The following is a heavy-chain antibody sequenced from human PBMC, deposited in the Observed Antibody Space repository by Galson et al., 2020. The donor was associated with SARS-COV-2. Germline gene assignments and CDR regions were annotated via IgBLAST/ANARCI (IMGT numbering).Heavy chain of an antibody. Sequence: SETLSLTCTVSGGPISSSSYYWGWIRQPPGKGLEWIGSIYYSGSTYYNPSLKSRVTISVDTSKNQFSLKLSSVTAADTAVYYCASGVVGGWQRLGFDYWGQGTLVTVSS. CDR1: GGPISSSSYY. V-gene: IGHV4-39*07. J-gene: IGHJ4*02. CDR3: ASGVVGGWQRLGFDY. D-gene: IGHD6-19*01. CDR2: IYYSGST.